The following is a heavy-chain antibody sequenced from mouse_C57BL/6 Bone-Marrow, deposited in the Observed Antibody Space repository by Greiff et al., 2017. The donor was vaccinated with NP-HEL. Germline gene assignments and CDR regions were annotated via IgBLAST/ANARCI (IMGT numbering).Heavy chain of an antibody. D-gene: IGHD2-4*01. V-gene: IGHV5-12*01. CDR1: GFTFSDYY. CDR2: ISNGGGST. CDR3: ARQIYYDYDPFAY. Sequence: EVKLMESGGGLVQPGGSLKLSCAASGFTFSDYYMYWVRQTPEKRLEWVAYISNGGGSTYYPDTVKGRFTISRDNAKNTLYLQMSRLKSEDTAMYYCARQIYYDYDPFAYWGQGTLVTVSA. J-gene: IGHJ3*01.